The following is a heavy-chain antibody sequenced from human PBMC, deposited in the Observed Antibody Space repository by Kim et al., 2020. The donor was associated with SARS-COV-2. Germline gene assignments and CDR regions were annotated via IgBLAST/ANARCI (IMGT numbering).Heavy chain of an antibody. CDR2: YDGSNQ. Sequence: YDGSNQYYAASVKGRFPISRYNSKNTLYLQMNSLRAEDTAVYYCASETRAYYFGYWGQGTL. CDR3: ASETRAYYFGY. J-gene: IGHJ4*02. V-gene: IGHV3-33*01. D-gene: IGHD3-10*01.